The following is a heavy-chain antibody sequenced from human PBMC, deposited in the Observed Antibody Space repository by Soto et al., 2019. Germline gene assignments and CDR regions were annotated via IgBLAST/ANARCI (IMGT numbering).Heavy chain of an antibody. D-gene: IGHD6-19*01. CDR2: IYYSGST. V-gene: IGHV4-59*01. CDR1: GGSISSYY. J-gene: IGHJ3*02. CDR3: ARQQWLVLNAFDI. Sequence: QVQLQESGPGLVKPSETLSLTCTVSGGSISSYYWSWIRQPPGKGLEWIGYIYYSGSTNYNPSLKHRVTISVDTSKNQFSLKLSSVPAADTAVYYCARQQWLVLNAFDIWGQGTMVTVSS.